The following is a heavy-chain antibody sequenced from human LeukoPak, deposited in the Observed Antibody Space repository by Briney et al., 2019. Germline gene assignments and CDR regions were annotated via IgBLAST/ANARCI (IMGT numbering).Heavy chain of an antibody. V-gene: IGHV3-11*01. J-gene: IGHJ4*02. Sequence: GASLKLSCAASGFTFSGYCMSWVRQAPGKGLEWISYISGNGSTIYYADSVKGRFTISRDNAKNSLYLQMNSLRAEDTAVYYCEREPYYDISTGSYPGLDYWGQGTLVTVSS. CDR2: ISGNGSTI. D-gene: IGHD3-9*01. CDR3: EREPYYDISTGSYPGLDY. CDR1: GFTFSGYC.